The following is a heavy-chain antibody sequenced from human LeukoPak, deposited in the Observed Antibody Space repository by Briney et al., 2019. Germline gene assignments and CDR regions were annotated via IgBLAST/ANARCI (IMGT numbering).Heavy chain of an antibody. V-gene: IGHV1-18*01. CDR3: ARAVHSYYDSSGPFDY. Sequence: ASVKVSCKASGYTFTSYGISWVRQAPGQGLEWMGWISAYNGNTNYAQKLQGRVTMTTDTSTSTAYMELRSLRSDDTAVYYCARAVHSYYDSSGPFDYWGQGTLVTVSS. CDR1: GYTFTSYG. CDR2: ISAYNGNT. J-gene: IGHJ4*02. D-gene: IGHD3-22*01.